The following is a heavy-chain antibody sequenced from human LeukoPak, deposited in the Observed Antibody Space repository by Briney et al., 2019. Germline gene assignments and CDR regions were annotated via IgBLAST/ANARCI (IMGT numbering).Heavy chain of an antibody. CDR3: AKDLRAYYDSSGYYSY. Sequence: GGSMRLSCAASGFTFSSYVMHWVRQAPGKGVEGVAVRCYDGSNKYYADSVKGRFTISRDNSKNTLYLQINSLRAEDTAVYYCAKDLRAYYDSSGYYSYWGQGTLVTVSS. V-gene: IGHV3-33*06. D-gene: IGHD3-22*01. CDR1: GFTFSSYV. CDR2: RCYDGSNK. J-gene: IGHJ4*02.